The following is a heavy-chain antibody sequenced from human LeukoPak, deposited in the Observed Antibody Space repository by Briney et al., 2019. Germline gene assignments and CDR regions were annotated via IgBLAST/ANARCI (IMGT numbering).Heavy chain of an antibody. CDR2: IHYSGST. CDR1: GGSISSTTYY. V-gene: IGHV4-39*02. CDR3: ARIAIEWFDP. J-gene: IGHJ5*02. Sequence: SETLSLTCIVSGGSISSTTYYWGWIRQPPGKGLEWIGSIHYSGSTYDNPSLKSRVTISVVTSKIHFSLQLGSVTAADTAVYYCARIAIEWFDPWGQGTLVTVSS. D-gene: IGHD2-21*01.